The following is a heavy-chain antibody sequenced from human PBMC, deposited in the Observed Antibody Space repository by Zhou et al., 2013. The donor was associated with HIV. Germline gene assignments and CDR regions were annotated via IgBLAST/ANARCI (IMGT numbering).Heavy chain of an antibody. CDR2: SSTNDDTK. J-gene: IGHJ4*02. D-gene: IGHD6-13*01. CDR3: ARVGHLEAAGTIDY. V-gene: IGHV3-11*01. Sequence: QVQLVESGGGLVKPGGSLRLSCAASGFTFSDYYMSWIRQAPGEGLQWVSYSSTNDDTKLYADSVKGRFTTSRDNAKNSLYLQMNSLRAEDTAIYYCARVGHLEAAGTIDYWGQGTLVTVSS. CDR1: GFTFSDYY.